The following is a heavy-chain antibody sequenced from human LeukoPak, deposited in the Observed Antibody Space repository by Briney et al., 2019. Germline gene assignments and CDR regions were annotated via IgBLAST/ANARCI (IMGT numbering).Heavy chain of an antibody. J-gene: IGHJ6*03. CDR2: INHSGST. V-gene: IGHV4-34*01. CDR1: GGSFSGYY. CDR3: ARGLSSSRRTYYYYYMDV. Sequence: SETLSLTCAVYGGSFSGYYWSWIRQPPGKGLDWIGEINHSGSTNYNPSLKSRVTISVDTSKNQFSLKLSSVTAADTAVYYCARGLSSSRRTYYYYYMDVWGKGTTVTVSS. D-gene: IGHD6-13*01.